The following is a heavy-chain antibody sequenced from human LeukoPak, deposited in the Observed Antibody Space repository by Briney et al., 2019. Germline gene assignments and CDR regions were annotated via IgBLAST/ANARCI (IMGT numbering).Heavy chain of an antibody. CDR2: ISSSGSTI. V-gene: IGHV3-48*03. D-gene: IGHD5-12*01. Sequence: PGWSLRLSCAASGFTFSSYEMNWVRQAPGKGLEWVSYISSSGSTIYYADSVKGRFTISRDNAKNSLYLQMNSLRAEDTAVYYCARDSGYDYVDYWGQGTLVTVSS. CDR1: GFTFSSYE. J-gene: IGHJ4*02. CDR3: ARDSGYDYVDY.